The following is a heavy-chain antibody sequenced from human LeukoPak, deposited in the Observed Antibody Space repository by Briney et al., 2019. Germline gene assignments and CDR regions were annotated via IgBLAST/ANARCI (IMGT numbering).Heavy chain of an antibody. J-gene: IGHJ4*02. CDR3: AKGGGAQLLIEFDY. V-gene: IGHV3-23*01. CDR1: GFTFGTYA. Sequence: GGSLRLSCAASGFTFGTYAMSWVRQAPGKGLERISIISGSGGSTYYADSVKGRFTISRDNSKNTLYLQMNSLRAEDTAVYYCAKGGGAQLLIEFDYWGQGTLVTVSS. D-gene: IGHD2-2*01. CDR2: ISGSGGST.